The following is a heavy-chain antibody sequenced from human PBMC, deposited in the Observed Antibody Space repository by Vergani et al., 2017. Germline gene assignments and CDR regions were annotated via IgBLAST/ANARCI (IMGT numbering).Heavy chain of an antibody. CDR2: INPNSGDT. V-gene: IGHV1-2*02. J-gene: IGHJ4*02. D-gene: IGHD2-15*01. Sequence: QVQLVQSGAEVKKYGASVKVSCKASGYTFTGYYMQWVRQAPGQGLEWMGWINPNSGDTNYAQKFQGRVTMTRDTSISTAYMELSRLRSDDTAVYYCARSRPYCTSGSCPAIWGQGTLVSVSS. CDR3: ARSRPYCTSGSCPAI. CDR1: GYTFTGYY.